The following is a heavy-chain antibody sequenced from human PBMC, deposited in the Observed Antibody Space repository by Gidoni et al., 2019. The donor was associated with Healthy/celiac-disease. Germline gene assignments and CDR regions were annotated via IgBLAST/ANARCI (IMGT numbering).Heavy chain of an antibody. CDR1: GFTFSSYA. CDR2: ISCSGGST. V-gene: IGHV3-23*04. D-gene: IGHD2-15*01. J-gene: IGHJ2*01. Sequence: EVQLVESGGGLVQPGGSLRLSCAASGFTFSSYAMSWVRQAPGKGLEWVSAISCSGGSTYYADSVKGRFTISRDNSKNTLYLQMNSLRAEDTAVYYCAKEACSGGSCGDVDWYFDLWGRGTLVTVSS. CDR3: AKEACSGGSCGDVDWYFDL.